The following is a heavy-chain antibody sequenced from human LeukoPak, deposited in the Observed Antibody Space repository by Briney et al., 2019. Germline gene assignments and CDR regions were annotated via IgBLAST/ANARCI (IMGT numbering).Heavy chain of an antibody. Sequence: SETLSLTCTVSGDSISSGDYYWSWIRQPPGKGLECIGYIHYTGSTNYSPSLKSRVTISVDTSKSQFSLKLSSVTAADTAIYYCARGGYYGSGNDFRFDPWGQGTLVTVSS. CDR1: GDSISSGDYY. CDR2: IHYTGST. D-gene: IGHD3-10*01. V-gene: IGHV4-61*08. J-gene: IGHJ5*02. CDR3: ARGGYYGSGNDFRFDP.